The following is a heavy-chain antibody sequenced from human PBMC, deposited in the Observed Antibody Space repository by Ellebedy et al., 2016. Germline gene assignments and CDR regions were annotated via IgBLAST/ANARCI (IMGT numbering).Heavy chain of an antibody. CDR1: GFTFSSYA. V-gene: IGHV3-23*01. J-gene: IGHJ6*02. D-gene: IGHD6-6*01. CDR2: ISGSGGST. CDR3: ARGQAARPKYYYYYGMDV. Sequence: GGSLRLSCAASGFTFSSYAMSWVRQAPGKGLEWVSAISGSGGSTYYADSVKGRFTISRDNSKNTLYLQMNSLRAEDTAVYYCARGQAARPKYYYYYGMDVWGQGTTVTVSS.